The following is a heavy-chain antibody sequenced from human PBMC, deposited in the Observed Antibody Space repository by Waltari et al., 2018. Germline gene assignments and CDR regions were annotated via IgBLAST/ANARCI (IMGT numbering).Heavy chain of an antibody. CDR3: ARSGEMKGTVDY. CDR2: IIPCRGTA. J-gene: IGHJ4*02. CDR1: GGTFSPYT. Sequence: HVQLEQSGAELKKPGSSVKVSCKAAGGTFSPYTVPWVRQAPVQGLEWMGRIIPCRGTAKYAQSLQARRTRTVEQSTNTGYMELNNLRPEDTGVYSCARSGEMKGTVDYWGQGTLVTVSS. V-gene: IGHV1-69*08. D-gene: IGHD1-1*01.